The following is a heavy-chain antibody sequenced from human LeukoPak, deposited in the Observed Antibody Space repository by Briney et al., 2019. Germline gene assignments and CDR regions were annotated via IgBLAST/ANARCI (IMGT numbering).Heavy chain of an antibody. D-gene: IGHD3-22*01. Sequence: GGSLRLPCGACGLTFSNYDMSWVRQAPGKGLEWVSVISESGDRKYYAAVVKGRFTVCRDIAQHTVSLQMRRLRCDDADVFFCARAIRPMGVITNFDFWGQGTLVTVSS. CDR3: ARAIRPMGVITNFDF. CDR2: ISESGDRK. J-gene: IGHJ4*02. V-gene: IGHV3-23*01. CDR1: GLTFSNYD.